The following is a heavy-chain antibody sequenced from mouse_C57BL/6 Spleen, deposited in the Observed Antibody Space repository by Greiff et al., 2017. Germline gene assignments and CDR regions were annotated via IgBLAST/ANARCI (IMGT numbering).Heavy chain of an antibody. Sequence: QVQLQQSGAELARPGASVKLSCKASGYTFTSYGISWVKQRTGQGLEWIGEIYPRSGNTYYNEKFKGKATLTADKSSSTAYMELRSLTSEDSAVYFCAREYDYDTWFAYWGQGTLVTVSA. V-gene: IGHV1-81*01. CDR3: AREYDYDTWFAY. D-gene: IGHD2-4*01. J-gene: IGHJ3*01. CDR2: IYPRSGNT. CDR1: GYTFTSYG.